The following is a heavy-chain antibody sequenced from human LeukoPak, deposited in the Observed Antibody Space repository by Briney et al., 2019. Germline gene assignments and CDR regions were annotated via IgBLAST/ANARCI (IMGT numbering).Heavy chain of an antibody. CDR1: GFTFSSYS. J-gene: IGHJ3*02. D-gene: IGHD2-2*01. CDR3: ARDSIVVVPAGAFDI. V-gene: IGHV3-21*01. Sequence: GGSLRLSCAASGFTFSSYSMNWVRQAPGKGLEWVSSISSSSYIYYADSVKGRFTISRDNAKNSLYLQMNSLRAEDTAVYYCARDSIVVVPAGAFDIWGQGTMVTVSS. CDR2: ISSSSYI.